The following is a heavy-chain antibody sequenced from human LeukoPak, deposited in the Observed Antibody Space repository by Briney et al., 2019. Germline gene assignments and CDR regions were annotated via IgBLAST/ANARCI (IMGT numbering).Heavy chain of an antibody. J-gene: IGHJ4*02. Sequence: GGSLRLSCAASGFTFSSYAMNWVRQAPGKGLEWVSGISGSGGSTYYADSVKGRFTISRDNSKNTLSLQMNSLRAEDTAVYYCAKDISRISMIVVAPGRGIDYWGQGTLVTVSS. CDR2: ISGSGGST. V-gene: IGHV3-23*01. CDR1: GFTFSSYA. D-gene: IGHD3-22*01. CDR3: AKDISRISMIVVAPGRGIDY.